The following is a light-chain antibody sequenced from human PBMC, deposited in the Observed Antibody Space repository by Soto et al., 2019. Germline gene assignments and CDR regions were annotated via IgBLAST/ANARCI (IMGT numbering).Light chain of an antibody. Sequence: QSALTQPPSVSGSPGQSVSISCTGTSSDVGRYNHVSWYQRPPGTAPKLMIYDVSNRPSGVPDRFSGSKSGNTASLTISGLQAEDEAEYYCSSYTGSSTLVVFGGGTKLTVL. CDR1: SSDVGRYNH. V-gene: IGLV2-18*02. CDR3: SSYTGSSTLVV. J-gene: IGLJ2*01. CDR2: DVS.